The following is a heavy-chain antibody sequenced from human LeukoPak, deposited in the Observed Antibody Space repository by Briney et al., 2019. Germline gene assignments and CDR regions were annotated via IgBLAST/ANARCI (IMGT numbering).Heavy chain of an antibody. CDR3: AKDATVTTGYYFDY. V-gene: IGHV3-30*02. D-gene: IGHD4-17*01. J-gene: IGHJ4*02. CDR2: IRYDGSNK. CDR1: GFTFSSYG. Sequence: PGGPLRLSXAASGFTFSSYGMHWVRQAPGKGLEWVAFIRYDGSNKYYADSVKGRFTISRDNSKNTLYLQMNSLRAEDTAVYYCAKDATVTTGYYFDYWGQGTLVTVSS.